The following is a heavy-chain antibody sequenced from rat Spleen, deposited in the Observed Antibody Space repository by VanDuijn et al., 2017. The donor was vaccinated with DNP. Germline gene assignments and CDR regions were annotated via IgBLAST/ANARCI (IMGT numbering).Heavy chain of an antibody. Sequence: EVQLVESGGGLVQPGRSLKLSCAASGFTFSDYNMAWVRQVPGKGLEWVAAITSSGGSTYYPDSVKGRFTISRDNAKDTQYLQMDSLRPEDTATYYCATGVYGGYEDWFANWGQGTLVTVSS. J-gene: IGHJ3*01. D-gene: IGHD1-11*01. CDR1: GFTFSDYN. CDR2: ITSSGGST. V-gene: IGHV5S13*01. CDR3: ATGVYGGYEDWFAN.